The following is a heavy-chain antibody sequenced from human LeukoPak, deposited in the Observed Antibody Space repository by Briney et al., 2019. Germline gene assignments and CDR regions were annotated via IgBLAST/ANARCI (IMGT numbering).Heavy chain of an antibody. CDR1: GVSISSGDYY. V-gene: IGHV4-30-4*08. CDR3: ARDLHTPGDYGDYGSPPNWFDP. CDR2: IYYSGST. D-gene: IGHD4-17*01. Sequence: PSETLSLTCTVSGVSISSGDYYWSWIRQPPGKGLGWIGYIYYSGSTYYNPSLKSRVTISVDTSKNQFSLKLSSVTAADTAVYYCARDLHTPGDYGDYGSPPNWFDPWGQGTLVTVSS. J-gene: IGHJ5*02.